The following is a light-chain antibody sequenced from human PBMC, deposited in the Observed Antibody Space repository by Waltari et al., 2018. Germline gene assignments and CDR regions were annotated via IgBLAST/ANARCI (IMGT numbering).Light chain of an antibody. CDR1: SSDVGGYNY. CDR2: DVS. J-gene: IGLJ3*02. Sequence: QSALTQPASVSGPPGQSITISCTGTSSDVGGYNYVSWYQQHPGKAPKLIIYDVSKRPSGVSNRFSGSKSGNTASLTISGLQPEDEADYYCSSYTSNTTWVFGGGTKLTVL. CDR3: SSYTSNTTWV. V-gene: IGLV2-14*03.